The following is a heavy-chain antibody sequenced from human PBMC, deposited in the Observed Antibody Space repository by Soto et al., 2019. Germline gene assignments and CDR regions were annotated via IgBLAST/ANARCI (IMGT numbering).Heavy chain of an antibody. CDR2: INAGNGNT. J-gene: IGHJ5*02. CDR3: AIAAAGSPYNWFDP. D-gene: IGHD6-13*01. V-gene: IGHV1-3*01. CDR1: GYTFTSYA. Sequence: EXSVKVSFNASGYTFTSYAMHLVRHTPGQRLEWMGWINAGNGNTKYSQKFQGRVTITRDTSASTAYMELSSLRSEDTAVYYCAIAAAGSPYNWFDPWGQGTLVTVSS.